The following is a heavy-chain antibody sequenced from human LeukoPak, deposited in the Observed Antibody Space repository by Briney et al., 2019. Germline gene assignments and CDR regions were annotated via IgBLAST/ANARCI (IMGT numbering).Heavy chain of an antibody. D-gene: IGHD4/OR15-4a*01. J-gene: IGHJ4*02. V-gene: IGHV3-23*01. Sequence: GGSLRLSCAASGFTFSSYAMSWVRQAPGEGLEWVSAISGSGGSTYHADSVKGRFTISRDNSKNTLYLQMNSLRAEDTAVYYCAKVLSPNYYFDYWGQGTLVTVSS. CDR2: ISGSGGST. CDR3: AKVLSPNYYFDY. CDR1: GFTFSSYA.